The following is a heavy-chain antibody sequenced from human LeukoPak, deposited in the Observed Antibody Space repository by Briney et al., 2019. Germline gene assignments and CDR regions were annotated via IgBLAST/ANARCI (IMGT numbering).Heavy chain of an antibody. V-gene: IGHV3-11*04. CDR1: GFTFSDYY. Sequence: PGGSLRLSCAASGFTFSDYYMSRIRQAPGKGLEWVSYISSSGSTIYYADSVKGRFTISRDNAKNTLYLQMNSLRVEDTAVYYCVRALTGSEDFWGQGTLVTVSS. J-gene: IGHJ4*02. D-gene: IGHD1-20*01. CDR3: VRALTGSEDF. CDR2: ISSSGSTI.